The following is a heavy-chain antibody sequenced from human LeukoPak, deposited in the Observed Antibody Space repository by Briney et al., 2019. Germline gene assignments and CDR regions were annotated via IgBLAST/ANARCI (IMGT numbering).Heavy chain of an antibody. CDR3: ARPYYDFWSGYYKEYYFDY. D-gene: IGHD3-3*01. Sequence: GGSLRLSCAASGFTFSSYWMSWVRQAPGKGLEWVANIKQDGSEKYYVDSVKGRFTISRDNAKNSLYLQMNSLRAEDTAVYYCARPYYDFWSGYYKEYYFDYWGQGTLVTVSS. V-gene: IGHV3-7*01. CDR1: GFTFSSYW. J-gene: IGHJ4*02. CDR2: IKQDGSEK.